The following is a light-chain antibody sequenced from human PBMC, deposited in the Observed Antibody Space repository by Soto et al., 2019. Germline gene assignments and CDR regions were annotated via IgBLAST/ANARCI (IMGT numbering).Light chain of an antibody. J-gene: IGLJ1*01. V-gene: IGLV1-40*01. Sequence: QSVLTQPPSASGTPGQRVTISCSGSSSNIGSNTVNWYQQHPGTAPKLLIHGNSNRPSGVPDRFSGSKSGTPASLAITGLQAEDEADYYCQSYDSSLGGSVFGSGTKLTVL. CDR2: GNS. CDR3: QSYDSSLGGSV. CDR1: SSNIGSNT.